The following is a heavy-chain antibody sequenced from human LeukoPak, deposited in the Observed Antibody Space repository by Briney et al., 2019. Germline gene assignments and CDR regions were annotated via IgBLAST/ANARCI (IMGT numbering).Heavy chain of an antibody. CDR2: INPNSGGT. Sequence: ASVKVSCKASGYTFTSYYMHWVRQAPGQGLEWMGWINPNSGGTNYAQKFQGRVTMTRDTSISTAYMELSRLRSDDTAVYYCARGGGYSYGYSHLYYYYYMDVWGKGTTVTVSS. CDR3: ARGGGYSYGYSHLYYYYYMDV. CDR1: GYTFTSYY. V-gene: IGHV1-2*02. J-gene: IGHJ6*03. D-gene: IGHD5-18*01.